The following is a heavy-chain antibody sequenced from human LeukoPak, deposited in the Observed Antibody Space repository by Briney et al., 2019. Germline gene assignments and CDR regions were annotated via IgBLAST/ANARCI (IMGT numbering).Heavy chain of an antibody. V-gene: IGHV3-7*04. CDR1: GFSFSTYW. Sequence: GGSLSLSCAAAGFSFSTYWMSWVRQAPGKGLEWVANIKQDGREKYSVDFVRGRFTISRDNAKNSLYLQMNSLGAEAKAVYYCAREPAGISHAFDIWGQGTLVTVSS. CDR2: IKQDGREK. CDR3: AREPAGISHAFDI. J-gene: IGHJ3*02. D-gene: IGHD2-2*02.